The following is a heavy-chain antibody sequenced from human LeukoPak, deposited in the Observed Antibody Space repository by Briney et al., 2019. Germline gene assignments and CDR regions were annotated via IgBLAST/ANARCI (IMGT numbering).Heavy chain of an antibody. Sequence: GGSLRLSCAASGFTFRSFSMNWVRQAPGKGLEWVSSISSSGTYMYHADSVKGRFSISRDNAKNSLYLQMNSLRDEDTAVYYCARVIPDFWTDYIYSYYYMDVWGKGTTVTVSS. V-gene: IGHV3-21*01. D-gene: IGHD3/OR15-3a*01. CDR2: ISSSGTYM. J-gene: IGHJ6*03. CDR1: GFTFRSFS. CDR3: ARVIPDFWTDYIYSYYYMDV.